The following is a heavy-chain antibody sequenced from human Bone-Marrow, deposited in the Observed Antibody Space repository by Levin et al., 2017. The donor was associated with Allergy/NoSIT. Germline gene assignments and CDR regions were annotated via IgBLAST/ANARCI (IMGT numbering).Heavy chain of an antibody. CDR1: GGSFSDYY. V-gene: IGHV4-34*01. CDR2: INHTGDP. J-gene: IGHJ4*02. D-gene: IGHD6-6*01. Sequence: SETLSLTCTVYGGSFSDYYWSWIRQPPGKGLEWIGEINHTGDPNYSPSLESRVTISEDTSKNQISLKLRSVTAADTAVYYCARGGPSNFFDYWGQGTLVTVSS. CDR3: ARGGPSNFFDY.